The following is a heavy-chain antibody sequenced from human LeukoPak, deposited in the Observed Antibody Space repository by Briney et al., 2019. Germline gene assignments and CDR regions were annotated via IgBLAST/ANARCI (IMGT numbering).Heavy chain of an antibody. CDR1: GFTFSSYA. CDR3: AKVGGPYGDAFDI. D-gene: IGHD4-17*01. Sequence: GGSLRLSCAASGFTFSSYAMSWVRQAPGKGLEWVSAISGSGGSTYYADSVKGRFTISRDNSKNTLYLQMNSLRAEDTAVYCCAKVGGPYGDAFDIWGQGTMVTVSS. J-gene: IGHJ3*02. CDR2: ISGSGGST. V-gene: IGHV3-23*01.